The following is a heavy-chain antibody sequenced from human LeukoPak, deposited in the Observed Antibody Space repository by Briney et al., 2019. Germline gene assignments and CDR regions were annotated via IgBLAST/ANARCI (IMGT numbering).Heavy chain of an antibody. CDR3: ARDIRSEAFDI. CDR1: GFTFSDYG. CDR2: IWFDEVNR. D-gene: IGHD4-17*01. V-gene: IGHV3-33*01. Sequence: GRSLRLSCAASGFTFSDYGMHWVRQTPGKGLEWVAVIWFDEVNRYYADSVKGRFTISRDNSKNTMYLQMNSLRAEDTAVYYCARDIRSEAFDIWGQGTMVTVSP. J-gene: IGHJ3*02.